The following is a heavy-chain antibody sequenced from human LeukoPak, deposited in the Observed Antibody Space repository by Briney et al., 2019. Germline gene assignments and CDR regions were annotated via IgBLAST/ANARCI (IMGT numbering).Heavy chain of an antibody. V-gene: IGHV5-51*01. CDR2: IYPGDSDT. CDR3: ARRRTTVTTFDEPTYYFDY. J-gene: IGHJ4*02. D-gene: IGHD4-17*01. Sequence: GESLKISCKGSGYSFTSYWIGWVRQMPGKGLEWMGIIYPGDSDTRYSPSFQGQVTISADKSISTAYLQWSSLKASDTAMYYCARRRTTVTTFDEPTYYFDYWGQGTLVTVSS. CDR1: GYSFTSYW.